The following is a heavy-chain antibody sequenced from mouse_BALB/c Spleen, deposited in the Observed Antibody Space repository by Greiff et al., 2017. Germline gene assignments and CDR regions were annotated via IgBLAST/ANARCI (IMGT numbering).Heavy chain of an antibody. CDR2: ISSGGSYP. V-gene: IGHV5-6*01. CDR3: ARHGLRRRYFDV. D-gene: IGHD2-2*01. CDR1: GFTFSSYG. Sequence: EVQLQESGGDLVKPGGSLKLSCAASGFTFSSYGMSWVRQTPDKRLEWVATISSGGSYPYYPDSVKGRFTISRDNAKNTLYLQMSSLKSEDTAMYYCARHGLRRRYFDVWGAGTTVTVSS. J-gene: IGHJ1*01.